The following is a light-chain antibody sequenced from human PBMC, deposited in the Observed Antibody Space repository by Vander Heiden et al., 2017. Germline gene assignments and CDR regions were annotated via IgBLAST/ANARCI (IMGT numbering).Light chain of an antibody. Sequence: THMTQSPSTLSASVGDPVTITCRASQYIADFLAWYQQKPGKAPKLLIYKASNLQSGVPSRFSGSGSGTEFTLTISSLQPDDFATYSCQQNKAYPLTFGGGTNVEI. J-gene: IGKJ4*01. CDR1: QYIADF. CDR3: QQNKAYPLT. V-gene: IGKV1-5*03. CDR2: KAS.